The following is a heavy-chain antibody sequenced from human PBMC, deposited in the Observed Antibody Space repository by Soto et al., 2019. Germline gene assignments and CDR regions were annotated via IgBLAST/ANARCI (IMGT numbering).Heavy chain of an antibody. Sequence: PSETLSLTCGVSGYSISSGYYWGCVRRPPGKGLDWIGHIYRGGITYYNPSLKSRATISADTSKNQFSLKLSSVTAADTAVYYCARDLGLAVIENVIKYNGMDVWGQGTTVTVYS. CDR3: ARDLGLAVIENVIKYNGMDV. CDR1: GYSISSGYY. D-gene: IGHD3-10*01. V-gene: IGHV4-38-2*02. CDR2: IYRGGIT. J-gene: IGHJ6*02.